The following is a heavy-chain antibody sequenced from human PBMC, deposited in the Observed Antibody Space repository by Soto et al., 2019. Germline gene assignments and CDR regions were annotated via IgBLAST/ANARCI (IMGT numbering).Heavy chain of an antibody. CDR3: ASEVAVGLFDY. V-gene: IGHV3-23*01. CDR2: ISASGGST. CDR1: GFTFSTYT. Sequence: EVQILESGGGLIQPGESLRLSCAASGFTFSTYTMSWVRQAPEKGLEWVSSISASGGSTYHADSVKGRFTIFRDNSNNTLLLHMSRLRADDTAVYYCASEVAVGLFDYWGQGTLVTVSS. D-gene: IGHD6-19*01. J-gene: IGHJ4*02.